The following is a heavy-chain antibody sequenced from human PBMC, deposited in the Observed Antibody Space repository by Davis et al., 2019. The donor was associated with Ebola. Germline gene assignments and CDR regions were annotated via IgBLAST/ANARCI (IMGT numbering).Heavy chain of an antibody. V-gene: IGHV4-59*12. CDR1: GGSISSYY. CDR2: IYYSGST. D-gene: IGHD1-26*01. J-gene: IGHJ6*03. CDR3: AIGRGSWHPFRYYYYMDV. Sequence: PSETLSLTCTVSGGSISSYYWSWIRQPPGKGLEWIGYIYYSGSTNYNPSLKSRVTISVDTSKNQFSLKLSSVTAADTAVYYCAIGRGSWHPFRYYYYMDVWGKGTTVTVSS.